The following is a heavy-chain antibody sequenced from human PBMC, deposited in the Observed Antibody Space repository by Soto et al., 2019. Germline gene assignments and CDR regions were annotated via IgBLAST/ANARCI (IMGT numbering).Heavy chain of an antibody. CDR3: ARDIITVIGGEIYYYFGMDV. V-gene: IGHV4-34*01. J-gene: IGHJ6*02. Sequence: NPSETLSLTCAVNGGSFREYYWSWLRQPPGKGLEWIGEINQSGTTHYNPSLKRRINISIDTSENQFSLNLTSVTAADTATYYCARDIITVIGGEIYYYFGMDVWGQGTTVTVSS. CDR2: INQSGTT. CDR1: GGSFREYY. D-gene: IGHD3-10*01.